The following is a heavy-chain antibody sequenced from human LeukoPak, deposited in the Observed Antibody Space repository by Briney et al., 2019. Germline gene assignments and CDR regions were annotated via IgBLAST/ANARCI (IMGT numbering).Heavy chain of an antibody. D-gene: IGHD3-9*01. J-gene: IGHJ5*02. Sequence: GGSLRLSCAASGFTFSSYAMHWVRQAPGKGLKWVAVISYDGSNKYYADSVKGRFTISRDNSKNTLYLQMNSLRAEDTAVYYCARDDYDISLTGGFDPWGQGTLVTVSS. CDR2: ISYDGSNK. V-gene: IGHV3-30*01. CDR3: ARDDYDISLTGGFDP. CDR1: GFTFSSYA.